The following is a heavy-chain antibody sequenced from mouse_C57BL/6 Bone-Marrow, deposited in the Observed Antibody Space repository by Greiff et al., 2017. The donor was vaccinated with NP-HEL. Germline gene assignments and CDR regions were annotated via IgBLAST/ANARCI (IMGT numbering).Heavy chain of an antibody. J-gene: IGHJ3*01. D-gene: IGHD1-1*02. Sequence: QVQLQQPGAELVKPGASVKLSCKASGYTFTSYWMHWVKQRPGQGLEWIGMIHPNSGSTNYNEKFKSKATLTVDKSSSTAYMQLSSLTAEDAAVYDCARKGWSFAYWGQGTLVTVSA. CDR2: IHPNSGST. V-gene: IGHV1-64*01. CDR3: ARKGWSFAY. CDR1: GYTFTSYW.